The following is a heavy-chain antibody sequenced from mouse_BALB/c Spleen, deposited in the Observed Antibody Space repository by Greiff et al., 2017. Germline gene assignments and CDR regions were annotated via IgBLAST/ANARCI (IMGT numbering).Heavy chain of an antibody. CDR1: GYSITSGYS. CDR2: IHYSGST. V-gene: IGHV3-1*02. D-gene: IGHD1-1*01. Sequence: EVKLVESGPDLVKPSQSLSLTCTVTGYSITSGYSWHWIRQFPGNKLEWMGYIHYSGSTNYNPSLKSRISITRDTSKNQFFLQLNSVTTEDTATYYCARRDDYYGRSYGGFAYWGQGTLVTVSA. CDR3: ARRDDYYGRSYGGFAY. J-gene: IGHJ3*01.